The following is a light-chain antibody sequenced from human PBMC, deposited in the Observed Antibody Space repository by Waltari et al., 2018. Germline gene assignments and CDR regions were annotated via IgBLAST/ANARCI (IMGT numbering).Light chain of an antibody. Sequence: DIVMAQSPLSLPVTPGEPASNSCRPSQSLLHSNGYNYLDWYLQKPGQSPQLLIYLGSNRASGVPDRFSGSGSGTDFTLKISRVEAEDVGVYYCMQALQTPFTFGPGTKVDIK. CDR2: LGS. CDR1: QSLLHSNGYNY. CDR3: MQALQTPFT. V-gene: IGKV2-28*01. J-gene: IGKJ3*01.